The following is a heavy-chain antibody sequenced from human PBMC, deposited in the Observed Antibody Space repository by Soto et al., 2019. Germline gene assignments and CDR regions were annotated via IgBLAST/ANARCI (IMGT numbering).Heavy chain of an antibody. Sequence: GASVKVSCKASGGTFSSYAISWVRQAPGQGLEWMGGIIPIFGTADYAQKFQGRVTITADDFTSTGYMELRSLRSDDTAVYYCATAAYDLLTGYYNGGAFEIWGQGTMVTVSS. CDR1: GGTFSSYA. CDR3: ATAAYDLLTGYYNGGAFEI. V-gene: IGHV1-69*13. J-gene: IGHJ3*02. D-gene: IGHD3-9*01. CDR2: IIPIFGTA.